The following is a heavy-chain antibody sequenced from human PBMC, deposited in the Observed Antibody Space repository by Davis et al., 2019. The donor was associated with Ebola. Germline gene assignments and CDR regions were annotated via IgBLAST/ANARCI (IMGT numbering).Heavy chain of an antibody. V-gene: IGHV3-23*01. CDR3: ARDGYNYIALDI. J-gene: IGHJ3*02. CDR1: GFTFDNYG. Sequence: GESLKISCAVSGFTFDNYGMSWVRQAPGKGLEWVSSISGTGFTTHYADSVKGRFTISRDDSRNMLYLQMNSLRADDTAMYYCARDGYNYIALDIWGRGTMVTVSS. CDR2: ISGTGFTT. D-gene: IGHD5-24*01.